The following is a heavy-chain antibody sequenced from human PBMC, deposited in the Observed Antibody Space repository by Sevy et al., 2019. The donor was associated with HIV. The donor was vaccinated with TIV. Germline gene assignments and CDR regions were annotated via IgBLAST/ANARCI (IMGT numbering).Heavy chain of an antibody. V-gene: IGHV3-43D*04. J-gene: IGHJ6*02. CDR2: ISWDGGST. D-gene: IGHD3-10*01. Sequence: GGSLRLSCAASGFTFDDYAMHWVRQAPGKGLEWVSLISWDGGSTYYADSVKGRFTISRDNSKNSLYLQMNSLRAEDTAWYYCAKATGPRYYGSGSYGIPQYYYCYGMDVWGQGTTVTVSS. CDR3: AKATGPRYYGSGSYGIPQYYYCYGMDV. CDR1: GFTFDDYA.